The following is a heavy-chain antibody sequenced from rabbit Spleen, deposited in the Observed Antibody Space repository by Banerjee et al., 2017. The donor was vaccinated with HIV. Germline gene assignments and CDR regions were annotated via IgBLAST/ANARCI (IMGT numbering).Heavy chain of an antibody. Sequence: QSLEESGGDLVKPGASLTLTCTASGFSLSNIYYMCWVRQAPGKGLEWIACIEGGSSAFSYFASWAKGRFTISKTSSTTVTLQMTSLTAADTATYFCARDSGSSFSSYGMDLWGPGTLVTVS. CDR1: GFSLSNIYY. V-gene: IGHV1S40*01. J-gene: IGHJ6*01. CDR3: ARDSGSSFSSYGMDL. D-gene: IGHD8-1*01. CDR2: IEGGSSAFS.